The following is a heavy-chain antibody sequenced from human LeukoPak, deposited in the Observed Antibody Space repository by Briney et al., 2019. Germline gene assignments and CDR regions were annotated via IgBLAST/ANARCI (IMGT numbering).Heavy chain of an antibody. CDR1: GGSISSSSYY. V-gene: IGHV4-39*02. CDR2: IYYSGST. Sequence: SSETLSLTCTVSGGSISSSSYYWGCIRQPPGKGLEWIGSIYYSGSTYYNPSLKSRVTISVDTSKNQFSLKLSSVTAADTAVYYCARDNDNPDYSDSPSFLSYYAMDVWGQGTTVTVSS. CDR3: ARDNDNPDYSDSPSFLSYYAMDV. D-gene: IGHD3-22*01. J-gene: IGHJ6*02.